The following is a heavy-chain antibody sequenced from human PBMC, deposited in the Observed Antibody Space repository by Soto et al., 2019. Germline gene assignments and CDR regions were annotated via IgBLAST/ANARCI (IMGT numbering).Heavy chain of an antibody. CDR1: VFTFTSYA. V-gene: IGHV3-23*01. J-gene: IGHJ4*02. CDR2: ISESGTIT. CDR3: AKGGRRRGSYPPLDY. Sequence: GWSLRLSCASFVFTFTSYAMTWVRQAPGKGLEWVSAISESGTITYHADSVRGRFTISRDNSKNTVYLQMTSLRAGDTAVYFCAKGGRRRGSYPPLDYWGQGTLVTVSS. D-gene: IGHD1-26*01.